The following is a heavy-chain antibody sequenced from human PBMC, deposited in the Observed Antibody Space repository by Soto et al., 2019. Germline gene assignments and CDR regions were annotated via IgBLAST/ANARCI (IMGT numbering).Heavy chain of an antibody. D-gene: IGHD2-15*01. CDR3: ARDRTIGGSSANYFDY. Sequence: QVPLVQSGAEVKKPGASVKVSCKASGYTFTGYYMHWVRQAPGQGLEWMGWINPNSGGTNYAQKFQGWVTMTRDTSISTAYMELSRLRSDDTAVYYCARDRTIGGSSANYFDYWGQGTLVTVSS. V-gene: IGHV1-2*04. CDR2: INPNSGGT. CDR1: GYTFTGYY. J-gene: IGHJ4*02.